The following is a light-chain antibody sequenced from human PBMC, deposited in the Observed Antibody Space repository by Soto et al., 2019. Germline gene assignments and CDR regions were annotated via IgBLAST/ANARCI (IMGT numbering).Light chain of an antibody. CDR3: QQYDTYPS. CDR2: KAS. J-gene: IGKJ3*01. CDR1: QSITNR. V-gene: IGKV1-5*03. Sequence: DFQLTQSPPTLSASVGDRVSITCRASQSITNRLAWYQQKPGKAPNLLIYKASSLESGVPSRFSGSGSGTEFTLTIRGLQPDDFATYYCQQYDTYPSFGPGTRVDIK.